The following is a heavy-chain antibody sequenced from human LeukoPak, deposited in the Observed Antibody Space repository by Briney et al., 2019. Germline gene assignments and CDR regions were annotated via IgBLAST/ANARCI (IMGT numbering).Heavy chain of an antibody. J-gene: IGHJ4*02. V-gene: IGHV3-11*04. D-gene: IGHD1-26*01. CDR2: ITASGTAM. Sequence: LSLTCAVSGGSIRSSYYYWGWIRQPPGKGLEWVSHITASGTAMFYAGSVKGRFTISRDNAKNSLYLQMNSLRDEDTAVYYCASSGSYRFDYWGQGTLVTVSS. CDR3: ASSGSYRFDY. CDR1: GGSIRSSYYY.